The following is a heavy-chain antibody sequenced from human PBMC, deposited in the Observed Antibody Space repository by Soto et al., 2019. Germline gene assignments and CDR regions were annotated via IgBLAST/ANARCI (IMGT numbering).Heavy chain of an antibody. CDR2: ISSSSSTI. CDR1: GFTFSSYS. Sequence: GGSLRLSCAASGFTFSSYSMNWVRQAPGKGLEWVSYISSSSSTIYYADSVKGRFTISRDNAKNSLYLQMNSLRDEDTAVYYCARDQGGYCSSTSCYKTYYYYYGMDVWGQGTTVTVSS. J-gene: IGHJ6*02. CDR3: ARDQGGYCSSTSCYKTYYYYYGMDV. D-gene: IGHD2-2*01. V-gene: IGHV3-48*02.